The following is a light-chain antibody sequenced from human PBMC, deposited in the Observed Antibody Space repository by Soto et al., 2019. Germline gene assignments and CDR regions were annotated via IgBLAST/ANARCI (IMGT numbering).Light chain of an antibody. V-gene: IGKV3-15*01. CDR3: LQYHNLWA. CDR1: QSVSSN. CDR2: GAS. Sequence: EILLTQSPAALSVSPGERATLSCRASQSVSSNLAWYQQKPGQVPRLLIYGASTRATGIPARFSGSGSGTEFTLTISSLQSEDFAVYSCLQYHNLWAFGQGTKVDIK. J-gene: IGKJ1*01.